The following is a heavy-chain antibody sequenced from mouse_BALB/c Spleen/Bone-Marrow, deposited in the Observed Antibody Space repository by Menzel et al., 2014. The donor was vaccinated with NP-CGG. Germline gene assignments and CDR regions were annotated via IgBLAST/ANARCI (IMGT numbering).Heavy chain of an antibody. J-gene: IGHJ1*01. D-gene: IGHD4-1*01. V-gene: IGHV1-69*01. Sequence: QVQLQQSGAELVMPGASVKMSCKASGYTFTDYWMHWVKQRPGQGLEWIGAIDTSDSYTSYNQEFKGKATLTVDESSSTAYMQLSGLTSEDSAVYYCARGTGWYFDVWGAGTTVTVSS. CDR2: IDTSDSYT. CDR1: GYTFTDYW. CDR3: ARGTGWYFDV.